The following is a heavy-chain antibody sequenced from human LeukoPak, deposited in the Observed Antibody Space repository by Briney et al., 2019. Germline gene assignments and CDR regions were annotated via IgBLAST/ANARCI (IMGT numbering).Heavy chain of an antibody. Sequence: GGSLRLSCAASGFTFSSYSVNWVRQAPGKGLEWVSCISTSSTYIYYADSVRGRFTISRDNAKNSLYLQMNSLRAEDTAVYYCARVVHSGSYYNDYWGQGTLVTVSS. J-gene: IGHJ4*02. CDR3: ARVVHSGSYYNDY. CDR1: GFTFSSYS. V-gene: IGHV3-21*01. CDR2: ISTSSTYI. D-gene: IGHD1-26*01.